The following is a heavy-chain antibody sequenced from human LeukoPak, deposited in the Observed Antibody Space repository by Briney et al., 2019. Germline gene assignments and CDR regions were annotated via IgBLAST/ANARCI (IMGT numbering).Heavy chain of an antibody. Sequence: GGSLRLSCAASGFTFRSYSMNWVRQAPGKGLEWVSYISSSSSTIYYADSVKGRFTISRDNAKNSLYLQMNSLRAEDTAVYYCAQTALVQHFDYWGQGTLVTVSS. CDR2: ISSSSSTI. J-gene: IGHJ4*02. V-gene: IGHV3-48*01. CDR1: GFTFRSYS. CDR3: AQTALVQHFDY. D-gene: IGHD2-2*01.